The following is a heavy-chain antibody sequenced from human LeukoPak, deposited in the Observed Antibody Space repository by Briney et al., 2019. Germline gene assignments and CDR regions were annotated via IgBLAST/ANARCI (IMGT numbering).Heavy chain of an antibody. CDR3: ARYYKYAFDS. V-gene: IGHV3-48*04. CDR1: GFMYCDYS. CDR2: IGIDSGNT. J-gene: IGHJ4*02. Sequence: GVPLTLLCAVWGFMYCDYSMKGLRQSPGKGLEGISYIGIDSGNTNCADSVKGRFTSCGDNAKNSLYLQMNSLRVEDMAVYYCARYYKYAFDSWGERTMVGVCS. D-gene: IGHD5-24*01.